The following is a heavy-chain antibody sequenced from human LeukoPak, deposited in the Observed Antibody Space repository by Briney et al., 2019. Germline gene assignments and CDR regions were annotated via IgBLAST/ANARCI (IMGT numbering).Heavy chain of an antibody. CDR2: IYYSGST. J-gene: IGHJ2*01. Sequence: SETLSLTCTVSGGSISSYYWSWIRQPPGKGLEWIGYIYYSGSTNYNPSLKSRVTISVDTSKNQFSLKLSSVTAADTAVYYCARDLAGGSNWYFDLWGRGSLVTVSS. CDR3: ARDLAGGSNWYFDL. D-gene: IGHD3-10*01. V-gene: IGHV4-59*01. CDR1: GGSISSYY.